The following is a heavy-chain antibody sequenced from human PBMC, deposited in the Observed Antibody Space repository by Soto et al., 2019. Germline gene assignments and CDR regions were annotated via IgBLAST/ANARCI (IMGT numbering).Heavy chain of an antibody. CDR2: IVVASGNT. Sequence: GASVKVSCKASGFTFSSSTVQWVRQARGQSLEWIGWIVVASGNTNYAQKYQERVTITRDTSTRTANMELNSLRSEDTAVYYCAAAILRPLNWFDPWGQGTLVTVSS. D-gene: IGHD3-3*01. J-gene: IGHJ5*02. CDR1: GFTFSSST. V-gene: IGHV1-58*01. CDR3: AAAILRPLNWFDP.